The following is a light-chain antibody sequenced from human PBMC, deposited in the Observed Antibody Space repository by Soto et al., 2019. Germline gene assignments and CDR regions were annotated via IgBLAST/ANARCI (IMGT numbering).Light chain of an antibody. V-gene: IGLV2-14*03. CDR2: DVS. CDR1: SSDVGGYNY. J-gene: IGLJ1*01. Sequence: SALTQPASVSGSPGQSITISCTGTSSDVGGYNYVSWYQQHPGKAPKLMIYDVSDRPSGISNRFSASKSGNTASLTISGLQAEDEADYYCCSYTSSSTPWVFGTGTKATVL. CDR3: CSYTSSSTPWV.